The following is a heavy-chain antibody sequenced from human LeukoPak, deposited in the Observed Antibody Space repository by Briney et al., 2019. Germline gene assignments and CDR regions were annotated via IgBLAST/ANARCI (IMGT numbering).Heavy chain of an antibody. CDR3: AKAGYGDYVPPFDY. D-gene: IGHD4-17*01. Sequence: QPGGSLRLSCAASGFTFSNYAMSWVRQAPGKGLEWVSSISSSADNTYHADSVKGRFTISRDNSKNTLYLQMNSLRAEDTAVYYCAKAGYGDYVPPFDYWGQGTLVTVSS. V-gene: IGHV3-23*01. CDR1: GFTFSNYA. J-gene: IGHJ4*02. CDR2: ISSSADNT.